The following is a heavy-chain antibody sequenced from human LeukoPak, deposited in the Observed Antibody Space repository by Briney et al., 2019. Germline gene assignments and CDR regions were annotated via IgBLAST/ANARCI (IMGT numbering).Heavy chain of an antibody. J-gene: IGHJ4*02. CDR3: AKGAQQWLPQTYFDS. D-gene: IGHD6-19*01. Sequence: GGSLRLSCVASGFRFSDYYMTWIRQAPGKGLELVSHISTSGSSIYYAASLKGRFTISRDNAKDSIYLQMHSLRAEDTAIYYCAKGAQQWLPQTYFDSWGQGTLVSVSS. V-gene: IGHV3-11*01. CDR2: ISTSGSSI. CDR1: GFRFSDYY.